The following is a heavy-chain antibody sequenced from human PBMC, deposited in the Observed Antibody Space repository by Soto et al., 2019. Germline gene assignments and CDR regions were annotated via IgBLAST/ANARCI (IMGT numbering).Heavy chain of an antibody. CDR2: VYHTGNT. D-gene: IGHD3-10*01. J-gene: IGHJ5*02. V-gene: IGHV4-39*01. Sequence: SETLSLTCTVSGGSINDYNYYWGWFRQSPAKGLEWIATVYHTGNTYYNPSLRSRVTISADTSRDQFSLKLTSVTAADTAVYYCARRSAVTLVRGVTSPWDTWGPGTVVTVSS. CDR3: ARRSAVTLVRGVTSPWDT. CDR1: GGSINDYNYY.